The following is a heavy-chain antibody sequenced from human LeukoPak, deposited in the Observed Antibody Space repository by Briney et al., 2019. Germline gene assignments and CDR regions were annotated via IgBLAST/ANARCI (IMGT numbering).Heavy chain of an antibody. CDR2: IYYSGST. J-gene: IGHJ3*02. CDR3: ARRKTENCSGGSCYRTPYAFDI. Sequence: SETLSLTCTVSGGSISSSSYYWGWIRQPPGKGLEWIGSIYYSGSTYYNPSLKSRVTISVDTSKNQFSLKLSSVTAADTAVYYCARRKTENCSGGSCYRTPYAFDIWGQGTMVTVSS. D-gene: IGHD2-15*01. CDR1: GGSISSSSYY. V-gene: IGHV4-39*01.